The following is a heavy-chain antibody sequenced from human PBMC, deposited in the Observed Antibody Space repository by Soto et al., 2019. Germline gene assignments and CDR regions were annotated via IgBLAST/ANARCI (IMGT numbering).Heavy chain of an antibody. CDR1: GFAVSSKY. D-gene: IGHD6-19*01. V-gene: IGHV3-53*01. CDR2: IYGGGTT. Sequence: EVQLVESGGGLIQPGGSLRLSCAASGFAVSSKYMTWVRQAPGKGLEWVSVIYGGGTTYYADSVKGRFTISRDTSKNTLYLQMNSLRAEDTAVYYCVQTTGWPGFDLWGQGTLVTVSS. J-gene: IGHJ4*02. CDR3: VQTTGWPGFDL.